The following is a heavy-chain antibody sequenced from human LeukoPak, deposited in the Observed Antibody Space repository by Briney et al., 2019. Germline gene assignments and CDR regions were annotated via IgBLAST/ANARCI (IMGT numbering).Heavy chain of an antibody. D-gene: IGHD5-18*01. CDR3: AREEAMAYNWFDP. J-gene: IGHJ5*02. Sequence: PSETLSLTCAVSGGSISSSSWWSWVRQPPGKGLEWIGSIYYSGSTYYNPSLKSRVTISVDTSKNQFSLKLSSVTAADTAVYYCAREEAMAYNWFDPWGQGTLVTVSS. CDR2: IYYSGST. CDR1: GGSISSSSW. V-gene: IGHV4-4*02.